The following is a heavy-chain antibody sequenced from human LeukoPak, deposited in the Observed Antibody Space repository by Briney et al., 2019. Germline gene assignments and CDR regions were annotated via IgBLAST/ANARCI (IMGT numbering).Heavy chain of an antibody. D-gene: IGHD2-15*01. CDR2: IFYDGTIQ. CDR1: GFTFTHYA. V-gene: IGHV3-30*03. Sequence: PGGSLRLSCAASGFTFTHYAMHWVRQTPGKGLEWVAVIFYDGTIQYYSDSVRGRLIVSRDNPKNTLYLQMNSLRAEDTAVYYCARDRYIPPPDCSGGSCYVVDYWGQGTLVTVSS. CDR3: ARDRYIPPPDCSGGSCYVVDY. J-gene: IGHJ4*02.